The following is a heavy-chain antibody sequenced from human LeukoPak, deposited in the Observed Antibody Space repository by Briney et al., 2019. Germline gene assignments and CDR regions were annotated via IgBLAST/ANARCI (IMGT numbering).Heavy chain of an antibody. CDR1: GFTFSSYW. CDR2: IKQDGTEK. J-gene: IGHJ4*02. Sequence: PGGSLRLSCAGSGFTFSSYWMTWVRQAPGKGLEWVANIKQDGTEKYYVDSVKGRFTISRDNAQNSLYLQVSSLRAEDTAVYYCARPRDSGWSKTWDYRGQGTLVTVSS. V-gene: IGHV3-7*03. D-gene: IGHD6-13*01. CDR3: ARPRDSGWSKTWDY.